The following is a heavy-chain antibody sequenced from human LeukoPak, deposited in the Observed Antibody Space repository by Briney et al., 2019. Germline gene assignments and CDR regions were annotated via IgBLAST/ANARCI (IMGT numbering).Heavy chain of an antibody. CDR3: ARVYCRGGSCYPAAFDI. V-gene: IGHV3-21*01. J-gene: IGHJ3*02. CDR1: GFTFSSYS. Sequence: GGSLRLSCAASGFTFSSYSMNWVRQAPGKGLEWVSSISSSSSYIYYADSVKGRFTISRDNAKNSLYLQMNSLRAEDTAVYYCARVYCRGGSCYPAAFDIWGQGTMVTVSS. CDR2: ISSSSSYI. D-gene: IGHD2-15*01.